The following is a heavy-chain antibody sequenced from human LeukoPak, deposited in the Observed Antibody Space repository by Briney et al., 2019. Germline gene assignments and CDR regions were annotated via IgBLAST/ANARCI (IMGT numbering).Heavy chain of an antibody. CDR3: ATASGRSFWLDP. D-gene: IGHD2-15*01. Sequence: SETLSLTCIVSGGSIGTLYWNWIRQVPGKGLEWIGFIDYHGNTKYNPSLKSRVTMSVDTSVDQVSLRLTSVTAADTAIFFCATASGRSFWLDPWGQGRLVTVSS. CDR2: IDYHGNT. CDR1: GGSIGTLY. V-gene: IGHV4-59*11. J-gene: IGHJ5*02.